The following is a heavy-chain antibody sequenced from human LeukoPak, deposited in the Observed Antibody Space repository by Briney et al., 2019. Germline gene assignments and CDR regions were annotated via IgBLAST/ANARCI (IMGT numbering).Heavy chain of an antibody. CDR3: ARGHRTLRYFDWLPPPFDY. Sequence: GGSLRLSCTASGFTFGDYAMSWVRQAPGKGLEWVGFIRSKAYGGTTEYAASVKGRFTISRDDSKSIAYLQMNSLKTEDTAVYYCARGHRTLRYFDWLPPPFDYWGQGTLVTVSS. D-gene: IGHD3-9*01. V-gene: IGHV3-49*04. J-gene: IGHJ4*02. CDR1: GFTFGDYA. CDR2: IRSKAYGGTT.